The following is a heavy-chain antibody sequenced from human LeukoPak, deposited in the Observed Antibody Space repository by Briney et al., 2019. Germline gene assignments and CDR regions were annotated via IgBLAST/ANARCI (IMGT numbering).Heavy chain of an antibody. CDR2: ISYDGSDK. CDR1: GFTFSRYG. D-gene: IGHD6-13*01. Sequence: GGSLRLSCAASGFTFSRYGMHWVRQAPGKGLEWVAVISYDGSDKYYADSVKGRFTISRDNSKNTLYLQMDSPRAEDTAVYYCAKDPPYSSSWDHQYFQHWGQGTLVTVSS. CDR3: AKDPPYSSSWDHQYFQH. J-gene: IGHJ1*01. V-gene: IGHV3-30*18.